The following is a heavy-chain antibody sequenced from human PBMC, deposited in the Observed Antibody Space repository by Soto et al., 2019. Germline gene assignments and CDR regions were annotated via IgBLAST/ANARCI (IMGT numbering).Heavy chain of an antibody. V-gene: IGHV3-30-3*01. Sequence: GGSLRLSCAASGFTFSSYAMHWVRQAPGKGLEWVAVISYDGSNKYYADSVKGRFTISRDNSKNTLYLQMNSLRAEDTAVYYCARPPYAGSSSLAFDIWGQGTMGTVSS. CDR1: GFTFSSYA. CDR3: ARPPYAGSSSLAFDI. D-gene: IGHD6-6*01. J-gene: IGHJ3*02. CDR2: ISYDGSNK.